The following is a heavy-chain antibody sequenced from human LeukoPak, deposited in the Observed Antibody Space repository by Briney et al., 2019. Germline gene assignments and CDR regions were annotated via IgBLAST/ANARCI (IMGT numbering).Heavy chain of an antibody. CDR1: GFTFSSYW. Sequence: GGSLRLSCAASGFTFSSYWMHWVRQAPGKGLVWVSRINSDGSSTSYADSVKGRFTISRDNAKNTLYLQMNSLRAEDTAVYYCARDFYESSGYYPFDYWGQGTLVTVSS. CDR3: ARDFYESSGYYPFDY. D-gene: IGHD3-22*01. J-gene: IGHJ4*02. V-gene: IGHV3-74*01. CDR2: INSDGSST.